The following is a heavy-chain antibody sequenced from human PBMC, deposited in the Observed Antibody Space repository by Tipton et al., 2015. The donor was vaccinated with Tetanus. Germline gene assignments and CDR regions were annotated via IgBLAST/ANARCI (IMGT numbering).Heavy chain of an antibody. Sequence: MQLVQSGAEVKKPGQSLKISCKVSGHNSRSYWISWVRQMPGKGPEWMGIIYPGDSDATYSPSFRGQVTISADKSISTAYLQWSSLKASDTAIYFCARLPKHYSASGTTWGQGTLVTVSS. V-gene: IGHV5-51*01. J-gene: IGHJ5*02. CDR3: ARLPKHYSASGTT. D-gene: IGHD3-10*01. CDR1: GHNSRSYW. CDR2: IYPGDSDA.